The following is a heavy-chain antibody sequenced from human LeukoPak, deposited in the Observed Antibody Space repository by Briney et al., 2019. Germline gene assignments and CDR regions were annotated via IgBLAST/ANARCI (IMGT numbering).Heavy chain of an antibody. CDR2: IYYSGST. CDR1: GGSISSSSYY. CDR3: ARPVVGATKNEVDY. Sequence: SETLSLTCTVSGGSISSSSYYWGWIRQPPGRGLEWIGSIYYSGSTYYNPSLKSRVTISVDTSKNQFSLKLSSVAAADTAVYYCARPVVGATKNEVDYWGQGTLVTVSS. V-gene: IGHV4-39*01. J-gene: IGHJ4*02. D-gene: IGHD1-26*01.